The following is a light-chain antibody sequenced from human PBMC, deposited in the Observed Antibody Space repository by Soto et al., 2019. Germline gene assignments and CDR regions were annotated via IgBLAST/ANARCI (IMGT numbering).Light chain of an antibody. J-gene: IGLJ2*01. CDR1: SSDVGGYNY. V-gene: IGLV2-8*01. CDR3: SSYAGTNNFV. Sequence: QSVLTQPPSASGSPGQSVTISCTGSSSDVGGYNYVSWYQQHPGKAPKLIIYEVAKRPLRVPARFSGSKSGNTASLTVSGLQAEDEADYYCSSYAGTNNFVFGGGTKVTVL. CDR2: EVA.